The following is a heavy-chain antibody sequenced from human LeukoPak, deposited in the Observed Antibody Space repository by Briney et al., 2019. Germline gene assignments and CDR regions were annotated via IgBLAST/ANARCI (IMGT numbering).Heavy chain of an antibody. V-gene: IGHV4-39*07. CDR2: IYYSGST. CDR1: GGSISSSSYY. D-gene: IGHD4-17*01. Sequence: PSETLSLTCTVSGGSISSSSYYWGWIRQPPGKGLEWIGSIYYSGSTNYNPSLKSRVTISVDTSKNQFSLKLSSVTAADTAVYYCARGHSVTGNYYFDYWGQGTLVTVSS. CDR3: ARGHSVTGNYYFDY. J-gene: IGHJ4*02.